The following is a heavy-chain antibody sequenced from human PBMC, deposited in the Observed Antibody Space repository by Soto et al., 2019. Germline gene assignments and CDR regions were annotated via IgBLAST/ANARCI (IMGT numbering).Heavy chain of an antibody. CDR1: GGSISSYY. CDR2: IYYSGST. D-gene: IGHD3-22*01. CDR3: ARVQCSGGSCYPYYFDSSGYYYHDAFDS. Sequence: PSETLSLTCTVSGGSISSYYWSWIRQPPGKGLEWIGYIYYSGSTNYNPSLKSRVTISVDTSKNQFSLKLSSVTAADTAVYYCARVQCSGGSCYPYYFDSSGYYYHDAFDSRAQRTMVTGSS. J-gene: IGHJ3*02. V-gene: IGHV4-59*01.